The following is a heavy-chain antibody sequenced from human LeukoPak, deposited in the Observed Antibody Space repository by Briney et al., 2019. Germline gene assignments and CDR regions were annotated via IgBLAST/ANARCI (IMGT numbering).Heavy chain of an antibody. CDR3: ARGRRTIFGVVTPHFDY. V-gene: IGHV4-59*01. CDR2: IHDSDNT. CDR1: GGSISSYY. J-gene: IGHJ4*02. Sequence: SATLSLTCTVSGGSISSYYWSWLRQSPGKGLEWIGQIHDSDNTYYSPSLKSRVTISVDTSKNQFSLRVNSMTAADTAVYYCARGRRTIFGVVTPHFDYWGQGTLVTVSS. D-gene: IGHD3-3*01.